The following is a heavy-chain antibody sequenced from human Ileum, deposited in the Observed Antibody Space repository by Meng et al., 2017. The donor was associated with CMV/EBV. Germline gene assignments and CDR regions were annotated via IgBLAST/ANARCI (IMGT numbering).Heavy chain of an antibody. CDR2: VHYRGST. D-gene: IGHD1-26*01. J-gene: IGHJ5*02. CDR1: CGSVSVHPW. V-gene: IGHV4-4*02. CDR3: VRGSIAGATLMDL. Sequence: FCCGSVSVHPWWEWVRQPPGKGLEWIGEVHYRGSTTYNPSLKSRATISVDKSKNQFSLNLNSVTAADTAVYYCVRGSIAGATLMDLWGQGTLVTVSS.